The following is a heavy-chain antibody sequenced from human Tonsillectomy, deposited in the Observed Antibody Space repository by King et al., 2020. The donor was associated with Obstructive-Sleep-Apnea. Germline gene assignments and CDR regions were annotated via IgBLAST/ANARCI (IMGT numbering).Heavy chain of an antibody. Sequence: VQLQESGPGLVKPSETLSLTCNVSGDSISNYYWSWIRQPPGKGLEWIGYLYFSGSTNYNPYLKSRLTISVDTSKNQLSLRLSSVTAADTAVYYCATSPKSAAGLGRLDPWGQGTLVIVSS. CDR2: LYFSGST. J-gene: IGHJ5*02. CDR3: ATSPKSAAGLGRLDP. D-gene: IGHD6-13*01. CDR1: GDSISNYY. V-gene: IGHV4-59*08.